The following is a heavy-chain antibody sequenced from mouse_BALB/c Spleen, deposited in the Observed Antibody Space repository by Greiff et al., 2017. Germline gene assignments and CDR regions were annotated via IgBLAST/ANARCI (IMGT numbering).Heavy chain of an antibody. CDR1: GFAFSSYD. Sequence: EVKLMESGGGLVKPGGSLKLSCAASGFAFSSYDMSWVRQTPEKRLEWVAYISSGGGSTYYPDTVKGRFTISRDNAKNTLYLQMSSLKSEDTAMYYCTRQGGSGIAYWGQGTLVTVSA. D-gene: IGHD1-1*02. CDR3: TRQGGSGIAY. CDR2: ISSGGGST. V-gene: IGHV5-12-1*01. J-gene: IGHJ3*01.